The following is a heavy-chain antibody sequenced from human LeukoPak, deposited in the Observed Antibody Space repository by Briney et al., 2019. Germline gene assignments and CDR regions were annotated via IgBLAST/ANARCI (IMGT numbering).Heavy chain of an antibody. D-gene: IGHD3-3*01. CDR3: ARLRGGGIFGVVIMLNYFDY. CDR2: IYYSGST. V-gene: IGHV4-39*01. CDR1: GGSISSSSYY. Sequence: SETLSLTCTVSGGSISSSSYYWGWIRQPPRKGLEWIGSIYYSGSTYYNPSLKSRVTISVDTSKNQFSLKLSSVTAADTAVYYCARLRGGGIFGVVIMLNYFDYWGQGTLVTVSS. J-gene: IGHJ4*02.